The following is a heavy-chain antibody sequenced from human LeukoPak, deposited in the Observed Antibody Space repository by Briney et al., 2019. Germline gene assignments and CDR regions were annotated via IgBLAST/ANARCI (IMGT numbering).Heavy chain of an antibody. J-gene: IGHJ6*03. D-gene: IGHD1-14*01. CDR1: GFTFSSYW. Sequence: GGSLRLSCAASGFTFSSYWMHWVRQAPGKGLVWVSRINTDGSSTSYADSVKGRFTISRDNAKNTLYLQMNSLRAEDTAVYYCAKNGEPHYYMDVLGKGTTVTVSS. CDR3: AKNGEPHYYMDV. CDR2: INTDGSST. V-gene: IGHV3-74*01.